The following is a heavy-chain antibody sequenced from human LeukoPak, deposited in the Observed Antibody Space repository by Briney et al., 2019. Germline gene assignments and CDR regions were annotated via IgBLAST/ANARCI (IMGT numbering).Heavy chain of an antibody. CDR3: AREGVDIVLIFG. V-gene: IGHV3-48*03. D-gene: IGHD2-8*01. CDR1: GFTFSSYE. J-gene: IGHJ4*02. Sequence: GGSLRLSCAASGFTFSSYEMNWVRQAPGKGLEWVSYISSSGNTIYYADSVKGRFTISRDNAKNSLYLQMNSLSAEDTAVYYCAREGVDIVLIFGWGQGTLVTVSS. CDR2: ISSSGNTI.